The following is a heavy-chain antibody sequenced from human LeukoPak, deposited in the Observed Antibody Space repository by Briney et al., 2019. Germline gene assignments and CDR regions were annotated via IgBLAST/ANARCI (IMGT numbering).Heavy chain of an antibody. CDR1: GFTFSNFA. V-gene: IGHV3-23*01. D-gene: IGHD2/OR15-2a*01. J-gene: IGHJ4*02. CDR2: ITGSGGGI. CDR3: AKDLSPGNY. Sequence: GGSLRLSCAASGFTFSNFAMSWVRQAPGKGLEWVSGITGSGGGIYYADSVKGRFTISRDNSKNTLYLQMNSLRAEDTAVYYCAKDLSPGNYWGQGTLVTVSS.